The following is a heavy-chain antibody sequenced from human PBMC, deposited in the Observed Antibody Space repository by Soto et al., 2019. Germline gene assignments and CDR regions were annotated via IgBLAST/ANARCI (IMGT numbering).Heavy chain of an antibody. CDR2: SRNKANSYST. CDR1: GFTFSDHY. CDR3: ARFSGSYPRGLDY. Sequence: EVQLVESGGGLVQPGGSLRLSCAASGFTFSDHYMDWVRQAPGKGLEWVGRSRNKANSYSTEYAASVKGRFTISRDESKNSLYLQMNSLKTEDTDVYYCARFSGSYPRGLDYCGQGTLVTVSS. J-gene: IGHJ4*02. V-gene: IGHV3-72*01. D-gene: IGHD1-26*01.